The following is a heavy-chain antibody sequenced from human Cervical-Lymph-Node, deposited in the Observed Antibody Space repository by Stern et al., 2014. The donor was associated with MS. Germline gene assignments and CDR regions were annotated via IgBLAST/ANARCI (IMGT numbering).Heavy chain of an antibody. CDR3: ARGQYSYGFDYYYYGMDV. CDR2: IYYSGST. D-gene: IGHD5-18*01. CDR1: GGSISSYY. V-gene: IGHV4-59*01. J-gene: IGHJ6*02. Sequence: QLQLQESGPGLVKPSETLSLTCTVSGGSISSYYWSWIRQPPGKGLEWIGYIYYSGSTNYNPSLKSRVTISVDTSKNQFSLKLSSVTAADTAVYYCARGQYSYGFDYYYYGMDVWGQGTTVTVSS.